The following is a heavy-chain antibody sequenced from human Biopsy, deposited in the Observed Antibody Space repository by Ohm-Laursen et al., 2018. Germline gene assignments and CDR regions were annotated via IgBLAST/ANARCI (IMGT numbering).Heavy chain of an antibody. CDR2: ISYSGTT. CDR1: GGSIGGGEYY. J-gene: IGHJ2*01. CDR3: ARGVPHYDGSGFPLAGYWYFDL. V-gene: IGHV4-31*01. Sequence: SQTLSLTCTVSGGSIGGGEYYWNWIRQHPGKGLEWIGLISYSGTTSYNPSLECLLTISIDTSKNHFSLNLRSVTAADTAVYYCARGVPHYDGSGFPLAGYWYFDLWGRGTLVTVSS. D-gene: IGHD3-22*01.